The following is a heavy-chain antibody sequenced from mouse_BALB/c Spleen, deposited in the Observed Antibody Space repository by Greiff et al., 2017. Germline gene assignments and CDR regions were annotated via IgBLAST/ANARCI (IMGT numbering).Heavy chain of an antibody. Sequence: VQLKQSGAELVRPGALVKLSCKASGFYIKDYYMHWVKQRPEQGLEWIGWIDPENGNTIYDPKFQGKASITADTSSNTAYLQLSSLTSEDTAVYYCATSLAYWGQGTLVTVSA. CDR1: GFYIKDYY. D-gene: IGHD6-1*01. CDR2: IDPENGNT. CDR3: ATSLAY. J-gene: IGHJ3*01. V-gene: IGHV14-1*02.